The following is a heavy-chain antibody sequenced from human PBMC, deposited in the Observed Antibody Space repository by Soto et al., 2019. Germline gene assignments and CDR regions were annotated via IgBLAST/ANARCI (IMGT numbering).Heavy chain of an antibody. CDR3: TLRHDSSTGPIC. CDR1: GFSLTTSGMT. Sequence: SGPTLVNPTQTLTLTCTVSGFSLTTSGMTLGWIRQPPGKAPEWLALAYEYSPSLQSRLTFTKDTSKNQVVLTMTNVDPGDTATYYCTLRHDSSTGPICWGQGIQVTVSS. D-gene: IGHD3-16*01. CDR2: AYE. V-gene: IGHV2-5*01. J-gene: IGHJ4*02.